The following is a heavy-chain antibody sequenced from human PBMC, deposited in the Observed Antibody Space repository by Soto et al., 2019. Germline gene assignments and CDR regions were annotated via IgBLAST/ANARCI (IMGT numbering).Heavy chain of an antibody. CDR3: AVWEATGTPHFEH. CDR1: GLTFSTYT. V-gene: IGHV3-21*01. Sequence: EVQLVESGGGLVKPGGSLRLSCAASGLTFSTYTMDWVRQAPGKGLEWVSSISSTSTYIYYADSVKGRLTISRDNAKNSLYLQRNSLRAEDTAVYYCAVWEATGTPHFEHWGQGTLVTVSS. D-gene: IGHD1-1*01. CDR2: ISSTSTYI. J-gene: IGHJ4*02.